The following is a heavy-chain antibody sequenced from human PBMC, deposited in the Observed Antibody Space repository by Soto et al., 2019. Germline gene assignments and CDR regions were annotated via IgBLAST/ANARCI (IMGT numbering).Heavy chain of an antibody. CDR1: GFTFGSYA. J-gene: IGHJ4*02. CDR3: AKAWGESYPGSRVFEY. Sequence: AGGSLRLSCAASGFTFGSYAMTWVRQAPGKGLEWVSVITYSGGDTPYADSVRGRFSISRDNYKNTLFLQMNSLRAEDAAIYYWAKAWGESYPGSRVFEYWGQGTRVTVSS. D-gene: IGHD3-10*01. V-gene: IGHV3-23*01. CDR2: ITYSGGDT.